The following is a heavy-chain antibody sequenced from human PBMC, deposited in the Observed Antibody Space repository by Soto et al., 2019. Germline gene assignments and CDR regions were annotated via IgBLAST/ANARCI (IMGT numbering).Heavy chain of an antibody. V-gene: IGHV3-23*01. Sequence: GGSLRLSCASSGFTSSNYVMSWVRHAPGKGLEWVSSISGSGDSTYYADSVKGRFTISRDNAKNSLYLQMNSLRAEDTALYYCASRDILTGYVFDIWGQGTMVTVSS. CDR2: ISGSGDST. J-gene: IGHJ3*02. CDR1: GFTSSNYV. D-gene: IGHD3-9*01. CDR3: ASRDILTGYVFDI.